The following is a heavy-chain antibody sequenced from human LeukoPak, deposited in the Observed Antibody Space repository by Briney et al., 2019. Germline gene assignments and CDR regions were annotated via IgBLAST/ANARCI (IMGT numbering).Heavy chain of an antibody. CDR3: ARGPRRAGYSSGWSSTYWFDP. Sequence: GGSLRLSCAASGFTFSSYAMSWVRQAPGKGLEWVSGISGSGDNTYYADSVKGRFTISRDNSKNTLYVQMDSLRAEDTAVYYCARGPRRAGYSSGWSSTYWFDPWGQGTLVTVSS. D-gene: IGHD6-19*01. CDR1: GFTFSSYA. J-gene: IGHJ5*02. CDR2: ISGSGDNT. V-gene: IGHV3-23*01.